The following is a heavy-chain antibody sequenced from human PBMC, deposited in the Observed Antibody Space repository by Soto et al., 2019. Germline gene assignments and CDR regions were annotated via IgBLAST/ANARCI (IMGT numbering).Heavy chain of an antibody. J-gene: IGHJ4*02. CDR3: ASTRKPEYCSSTSYYGVTY. CDR1: GYSFTSYW. CDR2: IDPSDSYT. D-gene: IGHD2-2*01. V-gene: IGHV5-10-1*01. Sequence: GESLKISCKGSGYSFTSYWISWVRQMPGKGVEWMGRIDPSDSYTNYSPSFQGHVTISADKSISTAYLQWSSLKASDTAMYYCASTRKPEYCSSTSYYGVTYWGQGTLVTVSS.